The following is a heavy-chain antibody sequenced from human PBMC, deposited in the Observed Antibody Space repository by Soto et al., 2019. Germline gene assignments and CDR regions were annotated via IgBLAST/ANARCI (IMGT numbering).Heavy chain of an antibody. CDR3: ARAAAAGPAAWY. J-gene: IGHJ4*02. CDR2: ISSSGSST. Sequence: QVQLVESGGGLVKPGGSLRLSCAASGFTFGDYYMSWIRQVPGKGLEWVSYISSSGSSTYYVDSVRGRFTISRDNAKNSLYLQMDSLGAEDTAVYYCARAAAAGPAAWYWGQGTLVTVSS. D-gene: IGHD6-13*01. CDR1: GFTFGDYY. V-gene: IGHV3-11*01.